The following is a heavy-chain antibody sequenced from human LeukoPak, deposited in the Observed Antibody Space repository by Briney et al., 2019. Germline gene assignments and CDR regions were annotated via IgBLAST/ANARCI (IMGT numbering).Heavy chain of an antibody. V-gene: IGHV4-59*08. CDR1: GGSFSGYY. CDR2: IYYSGST. J-gene: IGHJ3*02. D-gene: IGHD3-22*01. CDR3: ARLNYYDSSGYYPDAFDI. Sequence: SETLSLTCAVYGGSFSGYYWSWIRQPPGKGLEWIGYIYYSGSTNYNPSLKSRVTISVDTSKNQFSLKLSSVTAADTAVYYCARLNYYDSSGYYPDAFDIWGQGTMVTVSS.